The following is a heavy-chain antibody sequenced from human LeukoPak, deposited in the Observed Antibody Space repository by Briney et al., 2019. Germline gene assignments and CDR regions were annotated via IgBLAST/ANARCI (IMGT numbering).Heavy chain of an antibody. CDR1: GYTFTGYY. J-gene: IGHJ5*02. CDR2: INPNSGGT. D-gene: IGHD6-19*01. Sequence: ASVNVSCKASGYTFTGYYMHWVRQAPGQGLEWMGWINPNSGGTKYALKLQGRVTMTTDTSTTTAYMELRSLRSDDTAFYYCARGVAVAGTNSAYFDPWGQGTLVTVSS. V-gene: IGHV1-2*02. CDR3: ARGVAVAGTNSAYFDP.